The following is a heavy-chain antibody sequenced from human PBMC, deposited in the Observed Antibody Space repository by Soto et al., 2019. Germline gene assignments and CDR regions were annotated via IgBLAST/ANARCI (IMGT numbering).Heavy chain of an antibody. CDR1: GGSISSGDYY. J-gene: IGHJ6*02. Sequence: QVQLQESGPGLVKPSQTLSLTCTVSGGSISSGDYYWSWIRQPPGKGLEWIGYIYYSGSTYYNPSLKSRVTISVDTSTNQFSLKLSSVTAADTAVYYCARDPDCSSTSCYAGGMDVWGQGTTVTVSS. V-gene: IGHV4-30-4*01. CDR2: IYYSGST. D-gene: IGHD2-2*01. CDR3: ARDPDCSSTSCYAGGMDV.